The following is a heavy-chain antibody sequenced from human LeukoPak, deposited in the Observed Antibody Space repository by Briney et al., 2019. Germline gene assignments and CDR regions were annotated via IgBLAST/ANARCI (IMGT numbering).Heavy chain of an antibody. CDR3: ARIRSSGWGPNLDY. CDR2: IYSSGST. J-gene: IGHJ4*02. D-gene: IGHD6-19*01. Sequence: SETLSLTCNVSGGSIRGYYWSWIRQPPGKGLEWIGYIYSSGSTNYNPSLKSRVTMSVDTSKNQFSLKLSSVTAADTAVYYCARIRSSGWGPNLDYWGQGTLVTVSS. V-gene: IGHV4-59*12. CDR1: GGSIRGYY.